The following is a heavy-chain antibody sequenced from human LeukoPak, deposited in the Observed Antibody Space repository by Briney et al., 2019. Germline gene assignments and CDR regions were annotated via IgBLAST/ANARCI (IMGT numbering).Heavy chain of an antibody. CDR3: ARVIAAAGYNWFDP. J-gene: IGHJ5*02. CDR2: TSAYNGNT. D-gene: IGHD6-13*01. Sequence: ASVKVSCKASGYTFTSYGISWVRQAPGQGLEWMGWTSAYNGNTNYAQKLQGRVTMTTDTSTSTAYMELRSLRSGDTAVYYCARVIAAAGYNWFDPWGQGTLVTVSS. CDR1: GYTFTSYG. V-gene: IGHV1-18*01.